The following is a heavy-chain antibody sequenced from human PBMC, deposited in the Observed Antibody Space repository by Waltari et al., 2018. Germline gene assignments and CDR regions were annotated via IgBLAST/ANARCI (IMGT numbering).Heavy chain of an antibody. J-gene: IGHJ4*02. Sequence: EVQLLESGGGLVQPGGSLRLSCAVSGIPFGAYAMSWVRQAPGKGLEWVSGINDGGGSTYYADSVKGRFTISRDNSRKMLFLQMSGLRAEDTAIYYCAKETLRWFDYWGQGTLVAVSS. CDR2: INDGGGST. D-gene: IGHD5-12*01. CDR3: AKETLRWFDY. CDR1: GIPFGAYA. V-gene: IGHV3-23*01.